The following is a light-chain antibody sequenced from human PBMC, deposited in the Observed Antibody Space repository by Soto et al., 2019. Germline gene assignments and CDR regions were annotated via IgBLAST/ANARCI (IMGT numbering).Light chain of an antibody. Sequence: VMSLSPAARAMSPWEGVALSCRASESVRSKVAWYQQKPGQAPRLLIYGSSTRATGIPDRFSGSGSGTDFTLTIYSLEPEDFAVYYCHQRQSWPRTFGQGTKVDIK. V-gene: IGKV3-15*01. CDR1: ESVRSK. CDR2: GSS. J-gene: IGKJ1*01. CDR3: HQRQSWPRT.